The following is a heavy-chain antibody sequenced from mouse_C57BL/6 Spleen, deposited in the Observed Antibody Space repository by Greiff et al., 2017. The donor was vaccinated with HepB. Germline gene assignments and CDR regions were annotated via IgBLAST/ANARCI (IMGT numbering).Heavy chain of an antibody. D-gene: IGHD1-1*01. Sequence: VQLQQSGAELVRPGASVKLSCTASGFNFKDDYMHWVKQRPEQGLEWIGWIDPENGDTEYDSKFKGKATITADTSSSTAYLQLSSLTSEDTAVYYGASRPVVGSLAFGGWGQGTTVTDAS. CDR1: GFNFKDDY. J-gene: IGHJ2*01. CDR3: ASRPVVGSLAFGG. V-gene: IGHV14-4*01. CDR2: IDPENGDT.